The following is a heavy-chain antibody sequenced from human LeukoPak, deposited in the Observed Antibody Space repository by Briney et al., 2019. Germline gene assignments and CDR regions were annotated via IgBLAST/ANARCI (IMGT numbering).Heavy chain of an antibody. Sequence: GSSVKVSCKASGGTFSSYAISWVRQAPGQGLEWMGGIIPIFGTANYAQKFQGRVTITTDESTSTAYMELSSLRSEDTAVYYCARAAYYGDYGVGYYYYYMDVWGKGTTVTDSS. CDR1: GGTFSSYA. D-gene: IGHD4-17*01. CDR2: IIPIFGTA. V-gene: IGHV1-69*05. J-gene: IGHJ6*03. CDR3: ARAAYYGDYGVGYYYYYMDV.